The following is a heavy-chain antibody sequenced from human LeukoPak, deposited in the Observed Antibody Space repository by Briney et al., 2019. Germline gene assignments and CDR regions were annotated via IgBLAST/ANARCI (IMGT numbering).Heavy chain of an antibody. D-gene: IGHD2-15*01. Sequence: ESGPTLVNPTQTLTLTCTFSGFSLSTSGVGVGWIRQPPGQALEWLAFIYWDDDKHYSPSLKSRLIITKDTSKNQVVLTMTNMDPVDTATYYCAHRQGYCSGGSCSGPRRSSEYFQHWGQGTLVTVSS. J-gene: IGHJ1*01. CDR2: IYWDDDK. CDR3: AHRQGYCSGGSCSGPRRSSEYFQH. V-gene: IGHV2-5*02. CDR1: GFSLSTSGVG.